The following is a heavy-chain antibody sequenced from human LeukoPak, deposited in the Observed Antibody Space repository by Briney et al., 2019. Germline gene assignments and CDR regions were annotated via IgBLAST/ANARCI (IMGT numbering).Heavy chain of an antibody. J-gene: IGHJ4*02. CDR2: MSPNSGDT. CDR1: GYTFTSYD. V-gene: IGHV1-8*01. D-gene: IGHD7-27*01. Sequence: ASVKVSCKASGYTFTSYDSNWVRQATGQRPEWMGWMSPNSGDTGYAQKFQDRVTMTRNTSISTAYMELSSLRSDDTAVYYCARGPPNWGYDYWGPGTLVTVSS. CDR3: ARGPPNWGYDY.